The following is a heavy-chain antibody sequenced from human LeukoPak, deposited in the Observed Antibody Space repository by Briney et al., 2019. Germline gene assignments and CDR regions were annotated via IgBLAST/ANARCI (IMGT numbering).Heavy chain of an antibody. CDR2: IYYSGST. V-gene: IGHV4-59*08. CDR1: GSSISSYY. CDR3: ARPVGATTVYWYFDL. D-gene: IGHD1-26*01. Sequence: PSETLSLTCTVSGSSISSYYWSWIRQPPGKGLEWIGYIYYSGSTNYNPSLKSRVTISVDTSKNQFSLKLSSVTAADTAVYYCARPVGATTVYWYFDLWGRGTLVTVSS. J-gene: IGHJ2*01.